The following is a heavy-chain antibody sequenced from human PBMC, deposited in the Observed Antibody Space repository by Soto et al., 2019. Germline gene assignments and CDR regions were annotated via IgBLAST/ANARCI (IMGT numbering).Heavy chain of an antibody. CDR2: IWYDGSNK. V-gene: IGHV3-33*01. CDR3: ARDPTYYDFWSGVLGYYYGMDV. Sequence: PGGSLRLSCAASGFTFSSYGMHWVRQAPGKGLEWVAVIWYDGSNKYYADSVKGRFTISRDNSKNTLYLQMNSLRAEDTAVYYCARDPTYYDFWSGVLGYYYGMDVWGQGTTVTVSS. CDR1: GFTFSSYG. J-gene: IGHJ6*02. D-gene: IGHD3-3*01.